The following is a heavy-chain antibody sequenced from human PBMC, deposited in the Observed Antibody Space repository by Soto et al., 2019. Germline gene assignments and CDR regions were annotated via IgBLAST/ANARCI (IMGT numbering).Heavy chain of an antibody. CDR3: AREAIVAGATAGMDV. D-gene: IGHD1-26*01. Sequence: QVQLVQSGAEVKKPGASVKVSCKASGYTLTTFFMHWVRQAPGQGLEWMGVINPGYSAGRSTTYAQKFQGRVTMTTDTSTSTVYMDLSRLRSDDTAVYYCAREAIVAGATAGMDVWGQGTTVTVSS. J-gene: IGHJ6*02. V-gene: IGHV1-46*01. CDR1: GYTLTTFF. CDR2: INPGYSAGRST.